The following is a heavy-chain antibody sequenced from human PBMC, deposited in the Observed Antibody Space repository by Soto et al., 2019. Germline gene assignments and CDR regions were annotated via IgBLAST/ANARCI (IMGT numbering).Heavy chain of an antibody. CDR2: ISAYNGNT. CDR3: ARDKLRNWFDP. V-gene: IGHV1-18*01. Sequence: VKVSCKASGYTFTSYGISWVRQAPVQGLEWMGWISAYNGNTNYAQKLQGRVTITTDTSTSTAYMELSSLRSEDTAVYYCARDKLRNWFDPWGQGTLVTVSS. J-gene: IGHJ5*02. CDR1: GYTFTSYG. D-gene: IGHD4-17*01.